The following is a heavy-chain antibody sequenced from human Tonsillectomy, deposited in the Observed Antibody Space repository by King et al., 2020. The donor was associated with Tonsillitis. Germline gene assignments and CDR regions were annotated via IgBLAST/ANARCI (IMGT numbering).Heavy chain of an antibody. CDR2: ISSSSSTI. Sequence: VKLVESGGGLVQPGGSLRLSCAASGFTLSSYSMNWVRQAPGKGLEWVAYISSSSSTIYYADSVKGRLTISRDNGKNSLYRQMNSLRAEDTAVYYCARAVTGTTDAFDIWGQGTMVTVSS. J-gene: IGHJ3*02. CDR1: GFTLSSYS. V-gene: IGHV3-48*01. D-gene: IGHD1-7*01. CDR3: ARAVTGTTDAFDI.